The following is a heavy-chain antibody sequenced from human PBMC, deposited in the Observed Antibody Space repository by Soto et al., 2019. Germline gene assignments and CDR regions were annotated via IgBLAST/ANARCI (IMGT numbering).Heavy chain of an antibody. V-gene: IGHV1-18*04. D-gene: IGHD4-17*01. CDR1: GYTFTSYG. J-gene: IGHJ1*01. CDR3: AMDYGDRPEYFKH. CDR2: ISPLKGRT. Sequence: QVQLVQSGPDLKRPGASMKVSCKASGYTFTSYGISWVRRAPGQGLEWMAWISPLKGRTQYSQKAQGRVTLSTDTSSNTAYMEMTTLRVDDPPVYYCAMDYGDRPEYFKHWGQGTLVTVS.